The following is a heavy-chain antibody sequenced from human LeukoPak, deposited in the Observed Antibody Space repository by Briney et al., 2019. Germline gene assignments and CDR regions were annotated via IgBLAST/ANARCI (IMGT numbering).Heavy chain of an antibody. J-gene: IGHJ4*02. V-gene: IGHV4-59*11. CDR2: IYDSGST. CDR3: ARRYGTSGWIDY. Sequence: SETLSLTCTVAGGSISGHYWSWIRQFPGKGLEWIGYIYDSGSTNYNPSLRSRVTISVDTPKKQFSLKLTSVTAADTAVYYCARRYGTSGWIDYWGQGTLVTVSS. CDR1: GGSISGHY. D-gene: IGHD3-22*01.